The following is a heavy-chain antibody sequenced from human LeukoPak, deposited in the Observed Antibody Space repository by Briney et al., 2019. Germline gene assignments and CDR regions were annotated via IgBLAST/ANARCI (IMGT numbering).Heavy chain of an antibody. Sequence: GGSLRLSCAASGFTFSSYSMSWVRQAPGKGLEWVSHINIVNNAIYYSDSVKGRFTISRDNAKNSLYLQMNSLRAEDTAVYYCARDSGEGGTFDYWGQGTLVSVSS. V-gene: IGHV3-48*04. J-gene: IGHJ4*02. CDR3: ARDSGEGGTFDY. CDR1: GFTFSSYS. D-gene: IGHD1-26*01. CDR2: INIVNNAI.